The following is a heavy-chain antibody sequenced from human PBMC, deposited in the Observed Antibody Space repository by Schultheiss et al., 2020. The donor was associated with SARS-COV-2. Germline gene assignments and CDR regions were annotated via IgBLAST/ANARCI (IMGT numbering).Heavy chain of an antibody. V-gene: IGHV4-59*12. CDR3: ARGSSSWSYYGMDV. Sequence: SETLSLTCTVSGGSISSYYWSWIRQPPGKGLEWIGEIYHSGSTNYNPSLKSRVTISVDKSKNQFSLKLSSVTAADTAVYYCARGSSSWSYYGMDVWGQGTTVTVSS. D-gene: IGHD6-13*01. CDR2: IYHSGST. J-gene: IGHJ6*02. CDR1: GGSISSYY.